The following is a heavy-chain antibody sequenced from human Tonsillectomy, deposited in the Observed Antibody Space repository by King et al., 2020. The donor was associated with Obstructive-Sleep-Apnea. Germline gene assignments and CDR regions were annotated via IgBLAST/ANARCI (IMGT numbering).Heavy chain of an antibody. V-gene: IGHV3-30*04. CDR3: ARPQEYYDILTAFDY. J-gene: IGHJ4*02. CDR2: ISFDGSNK. Sequence: VQLVESGGVVVQPGSSLRLSCAASGFTFSSHAMHWVRQALGKGLAGVTRISFDGSNKFYADSVKGRFTISRDNSKNTLYLQMNSLRADDTAVYYCARPQEYYDILTAFDYWGQGTLVTVSS. D-gene: IGHD3-9*01. CDR1: GFTFSSHA.